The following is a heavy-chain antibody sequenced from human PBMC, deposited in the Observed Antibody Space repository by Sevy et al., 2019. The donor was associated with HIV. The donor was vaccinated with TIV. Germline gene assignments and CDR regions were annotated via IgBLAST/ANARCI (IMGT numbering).Heavy chain of an antibody. J-gene: IGHJ3*02. D-gene: IGHD2-2*01. CDR3: AIYCLTSTCYSSYEI. CDR1: GFTFRTYG. CDR2: ISSDGSNE. V-gene: IGHV3-30*03. Sequence: GGSLRLSCAASGFTFRTYGMHWVRQAPGKGPEWMALISSDGSNEYYADSVRDRFTISRDNSKNTLFLQMNSLSPEDTAVNYCAIYCLTSTCYSSYEIWGQGTMVTVSS.